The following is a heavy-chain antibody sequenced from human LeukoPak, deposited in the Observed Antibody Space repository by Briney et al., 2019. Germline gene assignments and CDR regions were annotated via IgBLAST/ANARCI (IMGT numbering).Heavy chain of an antibody. V-gene: IGHV4-4*07. Sequence: SETLSLTCSVPGGSLRTYYWSWIRQPAGKGLEWIGRVYTSGGTDYNPSLKSRVTMSVDTSRNQFSLKLSSVTAADTAVYYCARGGSGWPNYFDYWGQGALVTVSS. CDR1: GGSLRTYY. J-gene: IGHJ4*02. CDR2: VYTSGGT. D-gene: IGHD6-19*01. CDR3: ARGGSGWPNYFDY.